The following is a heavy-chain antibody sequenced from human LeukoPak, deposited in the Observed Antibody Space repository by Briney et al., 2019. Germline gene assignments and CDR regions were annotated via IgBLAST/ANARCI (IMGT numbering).Heavy chain of an antibody. CDR3: AREREITMVRGVIKDYYYYYGMDV. CDR1: GFTFSSYA. CDR2: ISSSSSYI. Sequence: GGSLRLSCAASGFTFSSYAMSWVRQAPGKGLEWVSSISSSSSYIYYADSVKGRFTISRDNAKNSLYLQMNSLRAEDTAVYYCAREREITMVRGVIKDYYYYYGMDVWGQGTTVTVSS. V-gene: IGHV3-21*01. J-gene: IGHJ6*02. D-gene: IGHD3-10*01.